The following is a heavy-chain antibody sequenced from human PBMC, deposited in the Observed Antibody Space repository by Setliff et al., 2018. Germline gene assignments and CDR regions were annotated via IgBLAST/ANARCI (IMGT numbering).Heavy chain of an antibody. D-gene: IGHD1-1*01. J-gene: IGHJ5*02. V-gene: IGHV4-39*07. CDR1: GGSISSSSYY. CDR2: IYYTGNT. CDR3: ARVVPLGGTDR. Sequence: SETLSLTCAVSGGSISSSSYYWGWIRQPPGKGLEWIGTIYYTGNTYYNPSLKSRVTISVDTSKNQFSLNLSSVTAADTAIYYCARVVPLGGTDRWGQGTLVTVSS.